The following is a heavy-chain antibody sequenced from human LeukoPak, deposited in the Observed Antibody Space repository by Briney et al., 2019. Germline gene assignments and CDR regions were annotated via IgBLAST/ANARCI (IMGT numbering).Heavy chain of an antibody. J-gene: IGHJ5*02. CDR1: GYTFTSYG. CDR3: ARAYCSSTSCYIDP. CDR2: ISAYNGNT. V-gene: IGHV1-18*01. D-gene: IGHD2-2*02. Sequence: PWASVKVSCKASGYTFTSYGISWVRQAPGQGLDWMGWISAYNGNTNYAQKFQGRVTMTTDTSTSTAYMELRSLRSDDTAVYYCARAYCSSTSCYIDPWGQGTLVTVSS.